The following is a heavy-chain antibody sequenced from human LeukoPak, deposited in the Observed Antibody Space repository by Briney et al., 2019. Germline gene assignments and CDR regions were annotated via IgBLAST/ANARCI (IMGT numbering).Heavy chain of an antibody. V-gene: IGHV1-24*01. CDR1: GYTLTELS. D-gene: IGHD3-3*01. J-gene: IGHJ4*02. CDR3: ATRNSYDFWSGYYVS. CDR2: FDPEDGET. Sequence: ASVKVSCKVSGYTLTELSMHWVRQAPGKGLEWMGGFDPEDGETIYAQKFQGRVTMTEDTSTDTAYMELSSLRSEDTAVYYCATRNSYDFWSGYYVSWGQGTLVTVSS.